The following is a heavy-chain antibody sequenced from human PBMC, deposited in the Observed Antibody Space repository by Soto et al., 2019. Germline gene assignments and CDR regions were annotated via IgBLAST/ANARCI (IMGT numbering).Heavy chain of an antibody. Sequence: SETLSLTYAVYGGSFSGYYWSWIRQPPGKGLEWIGEINHSGSTNYNPSLKSRVTISVDTSKNQFSLKLSSVTAADTAVYYCARARGTNYDFWSGYYSYYYYYMDVWGKGTTVTVSS. D-gene: IGHD3-3*01. CDR3: ARARGTNYDFWSGYYSYYYYYMDV. CDR2: INHSGST. CDR1: GGSFSGYY. V-gene: IGHV4-34*01. J-gene: IGHJ6*03.